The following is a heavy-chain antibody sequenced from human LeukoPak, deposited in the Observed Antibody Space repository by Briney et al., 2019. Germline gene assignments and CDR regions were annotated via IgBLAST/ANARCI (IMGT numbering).Heavy chain of an antibody. CDR2: ISGSSGSP. Sequence: PGGSLRLSCAASGFTFSNHAMSWVRQAPGKGLEWVSVISGSSGSPYYADSVKGRFTISRDNSKKTLNLQMNSLRAEDTAVYYCARDRGYSSSWYAFDYWGQGTLVTVSS. J-gene: IGHJ4*02. CDR1: GFTFSNHA. D-gene: IGHD6-13*01. CDR3: ARDRGYSSSWYAFDY. V-gene: IGHV3-23*01.